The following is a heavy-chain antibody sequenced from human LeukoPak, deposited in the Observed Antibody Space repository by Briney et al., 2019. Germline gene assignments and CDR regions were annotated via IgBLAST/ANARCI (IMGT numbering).Heavy chain of an antibody. J-gene: IGHJ4*02. CDR3: ASRKLGNDY. Sequence: SETLSLTCTISGGSVSDYYWSWIRQSPGKGLEWIGYIYYTGSTTYNPSLKSRVTISADTSNNQFSLKLSSVTAADTAVYYCASRKLGNDYWGQGTLVTVSS. D-gene: IGHD7-27*01. CDR2: IYYTGST. CDR1: GGSVSDYY. V-gene: IGHV4-59*02.